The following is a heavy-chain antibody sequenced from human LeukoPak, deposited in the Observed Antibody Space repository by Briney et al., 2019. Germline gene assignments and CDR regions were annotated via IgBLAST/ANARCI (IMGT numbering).Heavy chain of an antibody. D-gene: IGHD1-26*01. Sequence: KAGGSLRLSCAASGFTFSSCSMNWVRQAPGKGLEWVSSISSGSTYIYYADSVKGRFTISRDNAKNSLYLQMDSLRAEDTAVYYCARGVGEGAGRYAFDIWGQGTMVTVSS. V-gene: IGHV3-21*01. CDR1: GFTFSSCS. CDR2: ISSGSTYI. J-gene: IGHJ3*02. CDR3: ARGVGEGAGRYAFDI.